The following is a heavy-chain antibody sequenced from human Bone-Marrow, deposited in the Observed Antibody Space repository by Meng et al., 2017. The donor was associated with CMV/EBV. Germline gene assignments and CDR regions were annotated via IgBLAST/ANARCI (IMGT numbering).Heavy chain of an antibody. D-gene: IGHD6-6*01. CDR2: INHSGST. V-gene: IGHV4-34*01. Sequence: SETLSLTCAVYGGSFSGYYWSWIRQPPGKGLEWIGEINHSGSTNYNPSLKSRVTISVDTSKNQFSLKLSSVTAADTAVYYCARRSYSSSSDWFDPWGQGTRVTVSS. J-gene: IGHJ5*02. CDR3: ARRSYSSSSDWFDP. CDR1: GGSFSGYY.